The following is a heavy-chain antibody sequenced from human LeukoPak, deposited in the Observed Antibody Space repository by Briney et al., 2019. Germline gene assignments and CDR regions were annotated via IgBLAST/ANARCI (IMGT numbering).Heavy chain of an antibody. CDR2: INPNSGGT. CDR3: ARDYVASSTSIWSYYYLDV. V-gene: IGHV1-2*04. D-gene: IGHD2-2*01. CDR1: GYTFTGYY. J-gene: IGHJ6*03. Sequence: ASVKVSCKASGYTFTGYYMHWVRQAPGHGLEWMGWINPNSGGTNYAQKFQGWVTMTRDTSISTAYMELSRLRSDDTAVYYCARDYVASSTSIWSYYYLDVWGKGTTVTVSS.